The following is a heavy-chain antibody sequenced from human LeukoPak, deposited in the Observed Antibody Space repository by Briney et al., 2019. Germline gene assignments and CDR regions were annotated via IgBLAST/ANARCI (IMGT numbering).Heavy chain of an antibody. CDR2: IYSGGRA. J-gene: IGHJ4*02. Sequence: PGGSLRLSCAASGFIVSGNYMSWVRQAPGQGLEGVGVIYSGGRAYYADSVKGRFTISRDNSKKNLFLQMHSLRAEDTAVYYCARAPFRGYSTGWYPSFDYGGQGTLVPVSP. CDR3: ARAPFRGYSTGWYPSFDY. D-gene: IGHD6-19*01. V-gene: IGHV3-66*01. CDR1: GFIVSGNY.